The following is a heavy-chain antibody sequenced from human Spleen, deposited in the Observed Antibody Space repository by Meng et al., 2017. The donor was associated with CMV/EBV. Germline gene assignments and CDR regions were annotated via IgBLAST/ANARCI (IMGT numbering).Heavy chain of an antibody. Sequence: ASVKVSCKASVYTFTGYYMHWVRQAPGQGLEWMGYINPTSGDTNSAHKFQGRVTMTRDTSISTAYMELSSLRSDDTAVYYCARDQLLVPGATGPFIWGQGTLVTVSS. D-gene: IGHD2-2*01. J-gene: IGHJ4*02. V-gene: IGHV1-2*07. CDR1: VYTFTGYY. CDR2: INPTSGDT. CDR3: ARDQLLVPGATGPFI.